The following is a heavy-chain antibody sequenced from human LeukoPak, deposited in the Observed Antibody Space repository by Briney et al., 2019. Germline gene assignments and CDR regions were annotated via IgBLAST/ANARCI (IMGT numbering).Heavy chain of an antibody. Sequence: GGSLRLSCAASGFTVSSNYMNWVRQAPGKGLEWVSVIYGGGNIYYADSVKGRFTISRDNSKNTLYLQMTSLRAEDTDVYYCARGAGYNYPYYFDYWGQGTLVTVSS. D-gene: IGHD5-24*01. CDR3: ARGAGYNYPYYFDY. V-gene: IGHV3-53*01. CDR1: GFTVSSNY. J-gene: IGHJ4*02. CDR2: IYGGGNI.